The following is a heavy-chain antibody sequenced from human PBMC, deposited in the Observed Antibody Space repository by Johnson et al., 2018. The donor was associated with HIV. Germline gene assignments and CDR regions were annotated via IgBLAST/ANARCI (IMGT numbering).Heavy chain of an antibody. V-gene: IGHV3-30*04. CDR1: GFTFSSYA. CDR2: ISYDGSNK. J-gene: IGHJ3*02. D-gene: IGHD3-16*01. Sequence: QVQLVESGGGVVQPGRSLRLSCAASGFTFSSYAMHWVRQAPGKGLEWVAVISYDGSNKYYADSVKGRFTISRDNSKNTLYLQMNSLRAEDTAVYYCVGGWDAFDIWGQVTMVTVSS. CDR3: VGGWDAFDI.